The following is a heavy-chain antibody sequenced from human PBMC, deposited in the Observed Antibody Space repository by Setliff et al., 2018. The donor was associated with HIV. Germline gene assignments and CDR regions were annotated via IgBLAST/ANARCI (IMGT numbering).Heavy chain of an antibody. D-gene: IGHD6-19*01. J-gene: IGHJ4*02. CDR2: IYHSGST. Sequence: SETLSLTCAVYGESFSGYYWSWIRQPPGKGPEWIGEIYHSGSTNYNPSLKSRVTISVDTSKNQFSLKLSSVTATDTAVYYCARSRESSGYYRDYYYYLDNWGQGTLVTVSS. CDR1: GESFSGYY. V-gene: IGHV4-34*01. CDR3: ARSRESSGYYRDYYYYLDN.